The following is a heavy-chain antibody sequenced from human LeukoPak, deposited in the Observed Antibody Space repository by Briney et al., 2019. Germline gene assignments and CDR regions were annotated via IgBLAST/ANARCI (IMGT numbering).Heavy chain of an antibody. CDR1: GGSFSGYY. J-gene: IGHJ6*03. D-gene: IGHD5-18*01. CDR3: ARGRVDTAIYYYYYYMDV. CDR2: INHSGST. Sequence: SETLSLTCAVYGGSFSGYYWSWIRQPPGKGLEWIGEINHSGSTNYNPSLKSRVTISVDTSKNQYSLKLSSVTAADTAVYYCARGRVDTAIYYYYYYMDVWGKGTTVTVSS. V-gene: IGHV4-34*01.